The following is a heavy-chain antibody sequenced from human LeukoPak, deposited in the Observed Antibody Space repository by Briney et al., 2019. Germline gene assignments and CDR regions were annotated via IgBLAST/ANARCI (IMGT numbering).Heavy chain of an antibody. J-gene: IGHJ3*02. CDR2: ISTDGSGT. Sequence: PGGSLGLSCAASGFTFSSYWMHWVRQAPGKGLVWVSRISTDGSGTNYADSVKGRFTISRDNAKNTLYLQMNSLRDDDTAVYYCARWDALDIWGQGTMVTVSS. CDR3: ARWDALDI. V-gene: IGHV3-74*01. CDR1: GFTFSSYW.